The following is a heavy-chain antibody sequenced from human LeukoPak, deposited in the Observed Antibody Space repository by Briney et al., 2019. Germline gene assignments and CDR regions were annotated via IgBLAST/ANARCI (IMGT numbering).Heavy chain of an antibody. J-gene: IGHJ6*03. V-gene: IGHV3-23*01. CDR2: ISGSSAYI. Sequence: GGSLRLSCAASGFSFSSYGMSWVRQAPGKGLEWVSAISGSSAYIHYADSVKGRFTISRDNSKNTLYLQMNSLRVDDTAVYYCAKRRGLELLYYYYMDVWGKGTTVTVSS. D-gene: IGHD1-7*01. CDR1: GFSFSSYG. CDR3: AKRRGLELLYYYYMDV.